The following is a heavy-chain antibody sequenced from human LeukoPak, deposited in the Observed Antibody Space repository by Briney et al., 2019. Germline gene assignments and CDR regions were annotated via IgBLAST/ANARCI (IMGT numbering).Heavy chain of an antibody. CDR2: ISGSGGST. J-gene: IGHJ4*02. CDR1: GFTFSSYA. V-gene: IGHV3-23*01. D-gene: IGHD2-15*01. CDR3: ARDGGRREDY. Sequence: PGGSLRLSCAASGFTFSSYAMSWVRQAPGKGLEWVSAISGSGGSTYYADSVKGRFTISKDNAKNSLYLQMNSLRAEDTAVYYCARDGGRREDYWGQGALVTVSS.